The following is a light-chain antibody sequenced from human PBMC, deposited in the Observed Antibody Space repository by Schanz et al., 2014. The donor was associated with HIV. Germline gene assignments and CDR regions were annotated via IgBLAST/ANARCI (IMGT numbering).Light chain of an antibody. CDR1: SGSVSTSYY. Sequence: QTVVTQEPSFSVSPGGTVTLTCGLSSGSVSTSYYPSWYQQTPGQAPRTIIYNTNTRSSGVPDRFSGSILGNEAALTITGAQADDESDYYCVLYMGSGYVLFGGGTKVTVL. V-gene: IGLV8-61*01. J-gene: IGLJ2*01. CDR2: NTN. CDR3: VLYMGSGYVL.